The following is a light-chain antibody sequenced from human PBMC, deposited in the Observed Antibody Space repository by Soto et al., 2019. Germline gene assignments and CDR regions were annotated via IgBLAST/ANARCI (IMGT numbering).Light chain of an antibody. Sequence: EIVLTQSPATLSFSPGERATLSCRSSQSVSNYLAWYQQRPGHAPRLLIYAASNRATGIPARFSGSGSRTDFTLTISSLEPEDFAVYYCQQRSNWPFTLSPGTEVDIK. V-gene: IGKV3-11*01. CDR3: QQRSNWPFT. CDR2: AAS. CDR1: QSVSNY. J-gene: IGKJ3*01.